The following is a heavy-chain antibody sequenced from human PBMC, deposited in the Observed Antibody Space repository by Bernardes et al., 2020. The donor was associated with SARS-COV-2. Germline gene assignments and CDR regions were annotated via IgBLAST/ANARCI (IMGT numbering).Heavy chain of an antibody. CDR1: GLTIGDYY. Sequence: SLRLSCAVSGLTIGDYYMSWIRQAPGMGLECLSYITTSGYTNYADPVRGRFTISRDNAKNSLNLQMNSMRDEDTAVYYCAIEGASNVFDMWGQGTMVTVSS. CDR2: ITTSGYT. CDR3: AIEGASNVFDM. J-gene: IGHJ3*02. V-gene: IGHV3-11*06. D-gene: IGHD6-6*01.